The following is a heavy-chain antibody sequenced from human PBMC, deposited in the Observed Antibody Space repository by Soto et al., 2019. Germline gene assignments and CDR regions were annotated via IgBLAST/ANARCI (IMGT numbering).Heavy chain of an antibody. CDR3: ARDRIVVVPAATPSYSYYGMDV. V-gene: IGHV3-21*01. J-gene: IGHJ6*02. CDR1: GFTFSSYS. D-gene: IGHD2-2*01. Sequence: EVQLVESGGGLVKPGGSLRLSCAASGFTFSSYSMNWVRQAPGKGLEWVSSISSSSSYIYYADSVKGRFTISRDNAKNSLYLQMNSLRAEDTAVYYCARDRIVVVPAATPSYSYYGMDVWGQGTTVTVSS. CDR2: ISSSSSYI.